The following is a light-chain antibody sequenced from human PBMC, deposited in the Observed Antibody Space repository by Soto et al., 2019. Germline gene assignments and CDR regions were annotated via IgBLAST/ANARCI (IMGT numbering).Light chain of an antibody. J-gene: IGKJ2*01. CDR1: QRITNNF. CDR2: GAS. Sequence: EIVLTQSPGALSLSPGERATLSCRASQRITNNFLAWFQQKPGLAPRLLIHGASTRASGVPGRFSGGGSGTDFVLTISRIEPEDFAVYYCQQYGRSPFTFGQWTKLQIK. V-gene: IGKV3-20*01. CDR3: QQYGRSPFT.